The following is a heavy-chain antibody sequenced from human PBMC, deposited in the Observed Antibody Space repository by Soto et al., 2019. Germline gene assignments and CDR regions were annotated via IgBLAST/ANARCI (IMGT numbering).Heavy chain of an antibody. Sequence: EVQLLESGGGLVQPGGSLRLSCAASGFTFSSYAMSWVRQAPGKGLEWVSAISGSGGSTYYADSVKARFTISRDNSKNTLYLQMNSLRAEDTAVYYCAKARFRDSSMFLLDYWSQGTLVTVSS. V-gene: IGHV3-23*01. CDR1: GFTFSSYA. CDR2: ISGSGGST. D-gene: IGHD6-19*01. J-gene: IGHJ4*02. CDR3: AKARFRDSSMFLLDY.